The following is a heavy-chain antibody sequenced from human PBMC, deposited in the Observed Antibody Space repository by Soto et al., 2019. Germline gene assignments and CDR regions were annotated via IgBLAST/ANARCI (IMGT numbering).Heavy chain of an antibody. D-gene: IGHD6-19*01. V-gene: IGHV1-3*01. CDR3: ARSSGWYALDI. CDR2: VNGGDGNT. J-gene: IGHJ3*02. CDR1: GYTFSTFA. Sequence: QVQLVQSGAEVKKPGASVKISCKASGYTFSTFAIHWVRQAPGQRPEWMGWVNGGDGNTRFSQNFQGRVTLTMDASATTAYMELSSLRSEDTAVYYCARSSGWYALDIWGQGTMVSVSS.